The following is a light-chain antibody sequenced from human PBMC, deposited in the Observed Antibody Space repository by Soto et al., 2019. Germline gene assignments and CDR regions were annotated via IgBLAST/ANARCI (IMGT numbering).Light chain of an antibody. J-gene: IGKJ4*01. CDR1: QSVSSY. V-gene: IGKV3-20*01. CDR3: QQYGSSPLT. Sequence: EIVLTQSPGTLSLSVGERVTLSCRASQSVSSYLAWSQQTPGQAPRLLIYDTSNRATGTPARFSGSGSGTDFTLTISRLEPEDFTVYYCQQYGSSPLTFGGGTTVEIK. CDR2: DTS.